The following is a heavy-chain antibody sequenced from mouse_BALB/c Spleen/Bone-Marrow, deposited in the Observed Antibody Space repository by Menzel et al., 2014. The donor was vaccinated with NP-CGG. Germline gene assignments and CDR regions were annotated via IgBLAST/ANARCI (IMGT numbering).Heavy chain of an antibody. CDR1: GYTFTSYW. V-gene: IGHV1S22*01. CDR2: IYSGSGST. CDR3: TLRWSYYAMDY. D-gene: IGHD2-3*01. J-gene: IGHJ4*01. Sequence: LQQSGSELVRPGASVKLSCKASGYTFTSYWMHWVKQRPGQGLEWIGNIYSGSGSTNYDEKFKSKATLTVDTSSSTAYMQLSSLTSEDSAVYYCTLRWSYYAMDYWGQGTSVTVSS.